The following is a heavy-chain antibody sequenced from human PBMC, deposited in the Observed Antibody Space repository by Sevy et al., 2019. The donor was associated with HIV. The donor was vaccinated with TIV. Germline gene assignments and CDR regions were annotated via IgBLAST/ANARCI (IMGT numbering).Heavy chain of an antibody. D-gene: IGHD3-3*01. CDR3: ARAFGITIFGIDAFDI. CDR1: GFTFSSYA. CDR2: ISSSGGST. J-gene: IGHJ3*02. V-gene: IGHV3-64*01. Sequence: GGSLRLSCAASGFTFSSYAMHWVRQAPGKGLEYVSAISSSGGSTYYANSVKGRFTISRDNSKNTLYLQMGSLRAEDMDVYYCARAFGITIFGIDAFDIWGQGTMVTVSS.